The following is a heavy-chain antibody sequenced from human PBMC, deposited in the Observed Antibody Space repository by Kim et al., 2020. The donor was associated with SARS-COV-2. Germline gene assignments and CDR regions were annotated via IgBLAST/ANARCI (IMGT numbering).Heavy chain of an antibody. D-gene: IGHD5-12*01. CDR3: ARGRRVATLYYGMDV. Sequence: SETLSLTCAVYGGSFSGYYWSWIRQPPGKGLEWIGEINHSGSTNYNPSLKSRVTISVDTSKNQFSLKLSSVTAADTAVYYCARGRRVATLYYGMDVWGQGTTVTVSS. V-gene: IGHV4-34*01. J-gene: IGHJ6*02. CDR2: INHSGST. CDR1: GGSFSGYY.